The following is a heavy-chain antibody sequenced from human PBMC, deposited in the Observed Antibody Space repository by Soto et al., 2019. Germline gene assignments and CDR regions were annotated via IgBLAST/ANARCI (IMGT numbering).Heavy chain of an antibody. V-gene: IGHV1-69*06. CDR1: GGTFSSYA. D-gene: IGHD5-12*01. CDR3: ARERLVEMATIRAFDI. CDR2: IIPIFGTA. Sequence: SVKVSCKASGGTFSSYAISWVRQAPGQGLEWMGGIIPIFGTANNAQKFQGRVTITADKSTSTAYMELSSLRSEDTAVYYCARERLVEMATIRAFDIWGQGTMVTVSS. J-gene: IGHJ3*02.